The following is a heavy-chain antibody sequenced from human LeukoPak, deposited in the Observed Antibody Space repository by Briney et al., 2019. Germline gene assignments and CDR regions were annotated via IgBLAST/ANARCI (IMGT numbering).Heavy chain of an antibody. CDR2: ISSSGSTI. V-gene: IGHV3-48*03. D-gene: IGHD4-17*01. CDR3: ARDYGDYAGNYYYYMDV. J-gene: IGHJ6*03. CDR1: GFTFDDYG. Sequence: GGSLRLSCAASGFTFDDYGMSWVRQAPGKGLEWVSYISSSGSTIYYADSVKGRFTISRDNAKNSLYLQMNSLRAEDTAVYYCARDYGDYAGNYYYYMDVWGKGTTVTISS.